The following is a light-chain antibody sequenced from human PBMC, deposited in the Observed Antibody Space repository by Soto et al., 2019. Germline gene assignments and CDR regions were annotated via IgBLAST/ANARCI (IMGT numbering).Light chain of an antibody. J-gene: IGKJ1*01. V-gene: IGKV3-11*01. CDR1: QSIGLA. CDR3: QQRTDRPPWT. Sequence: EIVLTQSPGTLSLSPGERATLSCRASQSIGLAIAWYQHKPGQAPRLLIFDASQRATGIPARFRGSGSGTDFTLSISSLAPEDFAVYYCQQRTDRPPWTFGQGTKVDIK. CDR2: DAS.